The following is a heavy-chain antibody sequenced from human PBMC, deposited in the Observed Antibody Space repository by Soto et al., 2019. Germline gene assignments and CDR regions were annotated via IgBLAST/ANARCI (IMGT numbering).Heavy chain of an antibody. V-gene: IGHV3-23*01. D-gene: IGHD3-3*01. J-gene: IGHJ4*02. CDR3: AKDSRPLVLRPRNFDY. Sequence: PGGSLRLSCAASGFTFSSYAMSWVRQAPGKGLEWVSAISGSGGSTYYADSVKGRLTISRDNSKNPLYLQMNSLRAEDTPVYYCAKDSRPLVLRPRNFDYWGQGTLVTVSS. CDR1: GFTFSSYA. CDR2: ISGSGGST.